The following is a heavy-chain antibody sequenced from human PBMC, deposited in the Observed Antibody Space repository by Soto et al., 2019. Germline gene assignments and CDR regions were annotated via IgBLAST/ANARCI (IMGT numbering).Heavy chain of an antibody. CDR1: GFTFSSYG. V-gene: IGHV3-30*18. D-gene: IGHD2-15*01. J-gene: IGHJ6*02. CDR3: AKDWKGYCSGGSCYSGDPYYYYGMDV. Sequence: GGSLRLSCAASGFTFSSYGMHWVRQAPGKGLEWVAVISYDGSNKYYADSVKGRFTISRDNSKNTLYLQMNSLRAEDTAVYYCAKDWKGYCSGGSCYSGDPYYYYGMDVWGQGTTVTVSS. CDR2: ISYDGSNK.